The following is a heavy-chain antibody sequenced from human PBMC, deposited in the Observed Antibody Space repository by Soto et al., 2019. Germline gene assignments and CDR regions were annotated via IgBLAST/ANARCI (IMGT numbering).Heavy chain of an antibody. CDR2: ISSSSSYI. J-gene: IGHJ2*01. Sequence: PGGSLRLSCAASGFTFSSYSMNWVRQAPGKGLEWVSSISSSSSYIYYADSVKGRFTISRDNSKNTLYLQMSSLRPEDTAVYYCAREGSNYYFDLWGRGTLVTVSS. V-gene: IGHV3-21*01. CDR1: GFTFSSYS. CDR3: AREGSNYYFDL. D-gene: IGHD1-7*01.